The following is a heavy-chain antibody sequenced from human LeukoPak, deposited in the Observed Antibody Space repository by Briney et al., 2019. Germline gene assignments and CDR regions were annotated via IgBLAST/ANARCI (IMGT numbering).Heavy chain of an antibody. CDR1: GFTFSNAW. D-gene: IGHD3-22*01. Sequence: GGSLRLSCAASGFTFSNAWMSWVRQAPGKGLEWVGRIKSKTDGGTTDYAAPVKGRFTISRDDSKNTLYLQMNSLKTEDTAVYYCTTGYYDSSGYAPSDYWGQGTLVTVSS. J-gene: IGHJ4*02. CDR2: IKSKTDGGTT. CDR3: TTGYYDSSGYAPSDY. V-gene: IGHV3-15*01.